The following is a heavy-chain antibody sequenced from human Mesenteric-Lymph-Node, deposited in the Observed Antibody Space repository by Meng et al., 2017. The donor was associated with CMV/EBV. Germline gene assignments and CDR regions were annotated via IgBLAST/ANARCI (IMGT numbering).Heavy chain of an antibody. V-gene: IGHV3-53*01. J-gene: IGHJ6*02. CDR1: GFTVSSNY. CDR2: RYSGGSR. Sequence: GGSLRLSCAVSGFTVSSNYMTWVRQAPGKGLEWVSVRYSGGSRRYADSVKGRFTISRDNSKNTLYLQMNSLRAEDTAVYYCARETSSPTISYYYYGLDVWGQGTTVTVSS. D-gene: IGHD1-1*01. CDR3: ARETSSPTISYYYYGLDV.